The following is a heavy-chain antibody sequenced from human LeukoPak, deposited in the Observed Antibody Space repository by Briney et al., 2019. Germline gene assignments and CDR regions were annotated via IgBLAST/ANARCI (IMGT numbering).Heavy chain of an antibody. CDR1: GFTFSSYA. Sequence: GGSLRLSCAASGFTFSSYAMNWVRQAPGKGLEWVSGISGSGGSTYYADSWKGRFTISRDNSKNTLYLQMNSLRAEDTAVYYCAKASGYSYGYYMDVWGKGTTVTVSS. CDR3: AKASGYSYGYYMDV. J-gene: IGHJ6*03. V-gene: IGHV3-23*01. D-gene: IGHD5-18*01. CDR2: ISGSGGST.